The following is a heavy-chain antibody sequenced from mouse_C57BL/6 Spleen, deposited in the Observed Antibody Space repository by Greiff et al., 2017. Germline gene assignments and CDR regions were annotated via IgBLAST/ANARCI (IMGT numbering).Heavy chain of an antibody. J-gene: IGHJ3*01. V-gene: IGHV5-9-1*02. CDR1: GFTFSSYA. CDR3: TRDVGYSAWFAY. Sequence: EVKVVESGEGLVKPGGSLKLSCAASGFTFSSYAKSWVRQTPEKRLEWVAYISSGGDYIYYADTVKGRFTISRDNARNTLYLQMSSLKSEDTAMYYCTRDVGYSAWFAYWGQGTLVTVSA. D-gene: IGHD2-3*01. CDR2: ISSGGDYI.